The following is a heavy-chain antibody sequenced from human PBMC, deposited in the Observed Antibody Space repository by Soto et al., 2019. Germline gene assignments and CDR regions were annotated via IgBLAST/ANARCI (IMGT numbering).Heavy chain of an antibody. CDR2: IIPILGIA. CDR1: GGTFNTYT. CDR3: AREIAVAGKTSDVFEI. J-gene: IGHJ3*02. V-gene: IGHV1-69*02. D-gene: IGHD6-19*01. Sequence: QVQLVHSGAEVKKPGSSVNVSCKASGGTFNTYTISWVRQAPGQGLEWMGRIIPILGIAKYAQKFQGRVTITADKSTSTAYMELSSLRSEDTAVYYCAREIAVAGKTSDVFEIWGQGTMVTVSS.